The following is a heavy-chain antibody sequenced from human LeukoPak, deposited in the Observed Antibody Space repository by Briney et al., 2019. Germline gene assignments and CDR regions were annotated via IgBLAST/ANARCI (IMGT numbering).Heavy chain of an antibody. V-gene: IGHV1-18*01. J-gene: IGHJ4*02. CDR3: ARSHYDSSGYYYDY. D-gene: IGHD3-22*01. Sequence: ASVKVSCKASGYTFTSYGISWVRQAPGQGLERMGWISAYNGNTNYAQKLQGRVTMTTDTSTSTAYMELRSLRSDDTAVYYCARSHYDSSGYYYDYWGQGTLVTVSS. CDR1: GYTFTSYG. CDR2: ISAYNGNT.